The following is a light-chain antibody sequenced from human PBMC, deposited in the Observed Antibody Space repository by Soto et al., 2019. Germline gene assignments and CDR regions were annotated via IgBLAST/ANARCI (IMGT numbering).Light chain of an antibody. V-gene: IGLV1-47*01. CDR3: AAWDDSLNGVV. CDR2: RNN. J-gene: IGLJ3*02. CDR1: TSNIGNNY. Sequence: QSVLTQPPSASRTPGQRVTISCSGSTSNIGNNYVCWFQQLPGTAPKLLIYRNNQRPSGVPDRFSGSKSGTSASLAISGLRSEDEADYYCAAWDDSLNGVVFGGGTKLTVL.